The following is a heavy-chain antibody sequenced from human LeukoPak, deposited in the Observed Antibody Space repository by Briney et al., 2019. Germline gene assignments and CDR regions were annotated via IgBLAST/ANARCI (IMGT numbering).Heavy chain of an antibody. CDR1: GFTFSSYA. J-gene: IGHJ4*02. D-gene: IGHD6-13*01. CDR2: ISPGGTST. CDR3: AKQQRQVPNHFDY. V-gene: IGHV3-23*01. Sequence: GGSLRLSCAASGFTFSSYAVSWVRQTPGKGLEWVSAISPGGTSTYYADSVKGRFTISRDNSKNTLYLQMNSLRAEDTAIYYCAKQQRQVPNHFDYWGQGTLVTVSS.